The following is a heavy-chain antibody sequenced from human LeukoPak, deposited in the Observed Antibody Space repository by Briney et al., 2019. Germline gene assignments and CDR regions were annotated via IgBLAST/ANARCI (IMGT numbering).Heavy chain of an antibody. D-gene: IGHD6-19*01. CDR1: GHTFTGYH. Sequence: GASVKVSCKASGHTFTGYHMHWVRQAPGQGLEWMGWINPNSGGTNYAQKFQGRVTMTRDTSISTAYMELSRLRSDDTAVYYCARAAGQWLVPLDYWGQGTLVTVSS. CDR2: INPNSGGT. V-gene: IGHV1-2*02. J-gene: IGHJ4*02. CDR3: ARAAGQWLVPLDY.